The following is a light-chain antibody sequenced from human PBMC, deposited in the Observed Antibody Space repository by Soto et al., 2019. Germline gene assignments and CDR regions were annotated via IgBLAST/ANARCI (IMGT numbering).Light chain of an antibody. CDR3: QQSNSLPVT. J-gene: IGKJ4*01. CDR1: QSVSTR. CDR2: GAS. Sequence: EILMTQSPASLSVSPGERATISCRASQSVSTRLAWYQHKPGKAPRLLISGASSVPSGIPPRFSGSGSGTDFTLTVNSLQSEDIAVYYCQQSNSLPVTFGGGTKVDIK. V-gene: IGKV3-15*01.